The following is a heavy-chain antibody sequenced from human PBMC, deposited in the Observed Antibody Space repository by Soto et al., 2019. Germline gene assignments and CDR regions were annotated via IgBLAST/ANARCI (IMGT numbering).Heavy chain of an antibody. Sequence: SVKVSCKASGGTFSSYTISWVRQAPGQGLEWMGRIIPILGIANYAQKFQGRVTITADKSTSTAYMELSSLRSEDTAGYYCARYSSSWFYFDYWGQGTLVTVSS. CDR3: ARYSSSWFYFDY. CDR2: IIPILGIA. V-gene: IGHV1-69*02. D-gene: IGHD6-13*01. J-gene: IGHJ4*02. CDR1: GGTFSSYT.